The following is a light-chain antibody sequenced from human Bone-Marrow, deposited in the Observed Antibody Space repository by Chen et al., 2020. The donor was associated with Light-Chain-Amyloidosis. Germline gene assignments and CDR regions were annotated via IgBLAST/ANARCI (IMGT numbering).Light chain of an antibody. CDR1: SNDVGSYNL. CDR2: EGS. J-gene: IGLJ2*01. Sequence: QSALTQPASVSGSPGQSITISCTGTSNDVGSYNLVSWYQQHPGKAPKLMIYEGSKRPSGVSNRFSGSKSGKPASLTISGLQAEDEADYYCCSYAGSYVVFGGGTKLTVL. CDR3: CSYAGSYVV. V-gene: IGLV2-23*01.